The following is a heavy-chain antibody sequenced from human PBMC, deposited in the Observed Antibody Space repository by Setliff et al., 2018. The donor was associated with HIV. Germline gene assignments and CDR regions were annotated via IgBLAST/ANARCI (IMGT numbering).Heavy chain of an antibody. D-gene: IGHD2-8*02. CDR3: VRTASSSWWGVYYYYYIDL. J-gene: IGHJ6*03. CDR2: IYYSGST. V-gene: IGHV4-59*01. Sequence: SETLSLTCTVSSDSISPYYWSWIRQPPGRGLEWIGFIYYSGSTNYSPSLKSRVTISLDSSKDQFSLKLTSVTAADAAVYYCVRTASSSWWGVYYYYYIDLWGKGTTVTVSS. CDR1: SDSISPYY.